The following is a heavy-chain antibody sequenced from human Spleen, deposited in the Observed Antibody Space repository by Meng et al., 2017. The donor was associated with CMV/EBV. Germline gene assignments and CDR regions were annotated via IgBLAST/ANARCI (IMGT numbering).Heavy chain of an antibody. V-gene: IGHV3-20*04. CDR1: GFTFDDYG. D-gene: IGHD3-3*01. J-gene: IGHJ6*02. CDR2: INWNGGST. Sequence: LSLTCAASGFTFDDYGMSWVRQAPGKGLEWVSGINWNGGSTGYADSVKGRFTISRDNAKNSLYLQMNSLRAEDTALYYCVRGASGYSNYYYYGMDVWGQGTTVTVSS. CDR3: VRGASGYSNYYYYGMDV.